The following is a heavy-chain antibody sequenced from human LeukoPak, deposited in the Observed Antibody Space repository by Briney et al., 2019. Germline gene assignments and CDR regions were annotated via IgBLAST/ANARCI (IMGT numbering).Heavy chain of an antibody. J-gene: IGHJ5*02. CDR2: ISGSGGST. CDR1: GFTFTTSA. Sequence: GGSLRLSCAASGFTFTTSAMSWVRQAPGKGLEWVSAISGSGGSTYYADSVKGRFTISRDNSKNTLYLQMNSLRAEDTAVYYCAKELDYYGSGSYSSYDWFDPWGQGTLVTVSS. V-gene: IGHV3-23*01. CDR3: AKELDYYGSGSYSSYDWFDP. D-gene: IGHD3-10*01.